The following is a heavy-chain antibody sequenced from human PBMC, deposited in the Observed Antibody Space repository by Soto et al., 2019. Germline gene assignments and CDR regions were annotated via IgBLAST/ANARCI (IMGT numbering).Heavy chain of an antibody. CDR1: GYTFTSYD. CDR3: ARGPYGDYVSYYYYYMDV. Sequence: GASVKVSCKASGYTFTSYDINWVRQATGQGLEWMGWMNPNSGNTGYAQKFQGRVTMTRNTSISTAYMELSSLRSEDTAVYYCARGPYGDYVSYYYYYMDVWGKGTTVTVSS. CDR2: MNPNSGNT. D-gene: IGHD4-17*01. V-gene: IGHV1-8*01. J-gene: IGHJ6*03.